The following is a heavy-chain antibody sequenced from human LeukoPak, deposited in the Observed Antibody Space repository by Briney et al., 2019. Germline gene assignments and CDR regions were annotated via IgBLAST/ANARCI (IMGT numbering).Heavy chain of an antibody. J-gene: IGHJ4*02. CDR1: GFTFSSYA. V-gene: IGHV3-30-3*01. CDR2: ISYDGSNK. D-gene: IGHD1-26*01. CDR3: ARDRVGATDYFDY. Sequence: QSGGSLRLSCAASGFTFSSYAIHWVRQAPGKGLEWVAVISYDGSNKYYANSVKGRFTISRDNSKNTLYLQMNSLRAEDTAVYYCARDRVGATDYFDYWGQGTLVTVSS.